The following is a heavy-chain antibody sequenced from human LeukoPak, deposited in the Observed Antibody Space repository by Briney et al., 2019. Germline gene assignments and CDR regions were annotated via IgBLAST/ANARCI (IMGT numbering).Heavy chain of an antibody. CDR1: GFTFSSYA. V-gene: IGHV3-23*01. CDR2: ISGSGGST. CDR3: AKDMRGGAWFGELYPSNWFDP. Sequence: GGSLRLSCAASGFTFSSYAMSWVRQAPGKGLEWVSAISGSGGSTYYADSVKGRFTISRDNSKNTLYLQMNSLTAEDTAVYYCAKDMRGGAWFGELYPSNWFDPWGQGTLVTVSS. D-gene: IGHD3-10*01. J-gene: IGHJ5*02.